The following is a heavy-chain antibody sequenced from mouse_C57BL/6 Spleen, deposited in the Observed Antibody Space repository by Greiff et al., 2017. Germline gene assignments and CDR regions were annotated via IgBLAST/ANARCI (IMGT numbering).Heavy chain of an antibody. CDR2: INPSSGYT. Sequence: VQLKESGAELARPGASVKMSCKASGYTFTSYTMHWVKQRPGQGLEWIGYINPSSGYTKYNQKFKDKATLTADKSSSTAYMQLSSLTSEDSAVYYCAREEIYFDYWGQGTTLTVSS. V-gene: IGHV1-4*01. J-gene: IGHJ2*01. CDR3: AREEIYFDY. CDR1: GYTFTSYT.